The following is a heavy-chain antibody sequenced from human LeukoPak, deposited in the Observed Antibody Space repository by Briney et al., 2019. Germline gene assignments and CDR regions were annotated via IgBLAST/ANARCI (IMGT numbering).Heavy chain of an antibody. Sequence: PSETLSLTCTVSGDSTSNFYWNWIRQSPGKGLEWIGNIHYSGSSVYNPSLKSRVTISIDTSRRQFFLKLNSVTAADTAVYFCALDPNSNWFDFWGPGTLVTVSS. CDR3: ALDPNSNWFDF. V-gene: IGHV4-59*03. D-gene: IGHD2-8*01. CDR1: GDSTSNFY. J-gene: IGHJ5*01. CDR2: IHYSGSS.